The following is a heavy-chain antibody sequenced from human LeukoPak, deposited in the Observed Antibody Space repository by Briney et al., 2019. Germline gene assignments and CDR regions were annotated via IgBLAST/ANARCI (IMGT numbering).Heavy chain of an antibody. CDR2: IKQDGSEK. Sequence: GGSLRLSCAASGFTFSSYWMSWVRQAPGKGLEWVANIKQDGSEKYYVDSVKGRFTISRDNAKNSLYLQMNSLRAEDTAVYYCARARLYSSSWYAYYFVYWGQGSLVTVSS. CDR3: ARARLYSSSWYAYYFVY. J-gene: IGHJ4*02. CDR1: GFTFSSYW. V-gene: IGHV3-7*01. D-gene: IGHD6-13*01.